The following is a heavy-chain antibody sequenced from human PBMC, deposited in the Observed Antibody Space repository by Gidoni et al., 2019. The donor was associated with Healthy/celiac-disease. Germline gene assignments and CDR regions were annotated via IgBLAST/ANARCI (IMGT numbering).Heavy chain of an antibody. D-gene: IGHD2-15*01. J-gene: IGHJ5*02. CDR1: GGSFSGYS. CDR3: ARGLKSPIVVVVAATGGWFDP. Sequence: QVQLQQWGAGLLQPSETLSLTCAVYGGSFSGYSWSWIRQPPGKGLEWIGEINHSGSTNYNPSLKSRVTISVDTSKNQFSLKLSSVTAADTAVYYCARGLKSPIVVVVAATGGWFDPWGQGTLVTVSS. V-gene: IGHV4-34*01. CDR2: INHSGST.